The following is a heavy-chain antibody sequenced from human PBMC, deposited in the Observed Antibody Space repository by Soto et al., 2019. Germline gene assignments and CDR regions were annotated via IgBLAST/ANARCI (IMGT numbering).Heavy chain of an antibody. J-gene: IGHJ4*02. CDR2: ISWNSGSI. CDR1: GFTFDDYA. D-gene: IGHD2-21*02. Sequence: EVQLVESGGGLVQPGRSLRLSCAASGFTFDDYAMHWVRQAPGKGLEWVSGISWNSGSIGYADSVKGRFTISRDNAKNSLYLQMNSLRAEDTALYYCAKDMPPAVVVTAPDSGFDYWGQGTLVTVSS. CDR3: AKDMPPAVVVTAPDSGFDY. V-gene: IGHV3-9*01.